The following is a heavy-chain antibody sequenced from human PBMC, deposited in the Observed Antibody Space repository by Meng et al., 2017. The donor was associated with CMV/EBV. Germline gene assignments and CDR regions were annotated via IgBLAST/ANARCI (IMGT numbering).Heavy chain of an antibody. CDR1: GFAFREHG. J-gene: IGHJ3*02. V-gene: IGHV3-20*04. CDR2: MNWNGDGT. D-gene: IGHD3-3*01. Sequence: GGSLRLSCAASGFAFREHGMTWVRQAPGKGLEWVAGMNWNGDGTGYADSVKGRFTISRDNAKNSLNLQMNSLRAEDTAVYYCTRAAYYDFWSGYQNQADAFDIWGQGTVVTVSS. CDR3: TRAAYYDFWSGYQNQADAFDI.